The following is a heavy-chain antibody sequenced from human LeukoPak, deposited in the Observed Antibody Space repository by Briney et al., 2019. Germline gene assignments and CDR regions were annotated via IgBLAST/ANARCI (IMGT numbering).Heavy chain of an antibody. D-gene: IGHD2-2*01. CDR3: ARDSLGYCSSTSCPQYYYYGMDV. CDR2: ISAYNGNT. CDR1: GYTFTSYG. Sequence: ASVKVSCKVSGYTFTSYGISWVRQAPGQGLEWMGWISAYNGNTNYAQKLQGRVTMTTDTSTGTAYMELRSLRSDDTAVYYCARDSLGYCSSTSCPQYYYYGMDVWGQGTTVTVSS. J-gene: IGHJ6*02. V-gene: IGHV1-18*01.